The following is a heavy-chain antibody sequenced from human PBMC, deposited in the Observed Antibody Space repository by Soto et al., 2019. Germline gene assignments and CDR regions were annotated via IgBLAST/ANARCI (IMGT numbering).Heavy chain of an antibody. Sequence: PGGSLRLSCAASGFTFSSYGMHWVRQAPGKGLEWVAVIWYDGSNKYYADSVKGRFTISRDNSKSMLYLQMNSLRAEDTAVYYCAKEGVLTSYSSLFYFHCWGQGTLVTVSS. V-gene: IGHV3-33*06. CDR1: GFTFSSYG. D-gene: IGHD3-9*01. CDR2: IWYDGSNK. J-gene: IGHJ4*02. CDR3: AKEGVLTSYSSLFYFHC.